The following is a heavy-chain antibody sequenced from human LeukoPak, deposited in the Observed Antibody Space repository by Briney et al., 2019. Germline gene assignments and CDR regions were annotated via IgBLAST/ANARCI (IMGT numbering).Heavy chain of an antibody. J-gene: IGHJ3*02. D-gene: IGHD1-26*01. CDR3: ARGTSTGWELLGAFDI. V-gene: IGHV3-21*01. CDR2: ISTSSSYI. Sequence: GGSLRLSCAASGFTFSSYSMNWVRQAPGKGLEWVSSISTSSSYIYYADSVKGRFTISRDNARNSLYLQMNSLRAEDTAVYYCARGTSTGWELLGAFDIWGQGTMVTVSS. CDR1: GFTFSSYS.